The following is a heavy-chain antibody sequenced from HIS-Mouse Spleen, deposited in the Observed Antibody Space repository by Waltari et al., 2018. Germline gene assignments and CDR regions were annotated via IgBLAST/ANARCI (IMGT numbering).Heavy chain of an antibody. CDR2: IYYSGST. CDR1: GGSISSGGYY. J-gene: IGHJ3*02. V-gene: IGHV4-31*03. Sequence: QVQLQESGPGLVKPSQTLSLTCTVSGGSISSGGYYWSCIRQHPGKGLEWIGYIYYSGSTYYNPSLKSRVTISVDTSKNQFSLKLSSVTAADTAVYYCARGPNTMIVVVDAFDIWGQGTMVTVSS. D-gene: IGHD3-22*01. CDR3: ARGPNTMIVVVDAFDI.